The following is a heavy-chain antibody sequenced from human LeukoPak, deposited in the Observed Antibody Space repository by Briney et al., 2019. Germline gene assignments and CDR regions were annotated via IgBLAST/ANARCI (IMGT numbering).Heavy chain of an antibody. CDR1: GYSISSAYS. CDR2: IYHNGNT. Sequence: PSETLSLTCTVFGYSISSAYSWGWIRQPTGKGLEWIGSIYHNGNTYYNSSLKSRVTISADTSENQFSLKLSSVTAADTAVYYWARLKSQQLVPPSFDYWGQGTLVTVSS. CDR3: ARLKSQQLVPPSFDY. V-gene: IGHV4-38-2*02. D-gene: IGHD6-13*01. J-gene: IGHJ4*02.